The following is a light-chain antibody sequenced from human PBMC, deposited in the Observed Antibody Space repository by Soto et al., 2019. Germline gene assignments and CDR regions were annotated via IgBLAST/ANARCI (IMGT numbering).Light chain of an antibody. Sequence: EIVLTQSPATLSLSPGERATLSCRASQSISSYLAWYQQKPGQAPGLLIYDASNRVTGIPARFSGSGSGTDFTLTISSLEPEDFAVYYCQQRSNGLTFGGGTKVEIK. V-gene: IGKV3-11*01. CDR1: QSISSY. CDR3: QQRSNGLT. J-gene: IGKJ4*01. CDR2: DAS.